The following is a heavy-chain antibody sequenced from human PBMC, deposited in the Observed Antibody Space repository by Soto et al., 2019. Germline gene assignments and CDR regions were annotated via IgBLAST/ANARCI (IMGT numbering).Heavy chain of an antibody. J-gene: IGHJ6*02. Sequence: QVQLVESGGGVVQPGRSLRLSCAASGFSFPRFGMHWVRQSPGKGLEWVALITYEGSQIYYADAVKGRFTISRDNGDNTLSLQMDNLRTEDTATDFCAKGRGEMNCANYYGLDVWGQGTTVTVSS. CDR3: AKGRGEMNCANYYGLDV. D-gene: IGHD1-1*01. V-gene: IGHV3-30*18. CDR1: GFSFPRFG. CDR2: ITYEGSQI.